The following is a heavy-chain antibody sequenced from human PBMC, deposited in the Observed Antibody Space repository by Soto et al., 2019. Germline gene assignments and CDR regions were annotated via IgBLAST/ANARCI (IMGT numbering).Heavy chain of an antibody. CDR1: GYTFTSYA. V-gene: IGHV1-3*01. CDR3: ARDGGYCSSTSCYAFNWFDP. Sequence: QVQLVQSGAEVKKPGASVKVSCKASGYTFTSYAMHWVRQAPGQRLEWMGWINAGNGNTKYSQKFQGRVTITRDTSASTAYMELSSLRSEDTAVYYCARDGGYCSSTSCYAFNWFDPCGQGTLVTVSS. CDR2: INAGNGNT. J-gene: IGHJ5*02. D-gene: IGHD2-2*01.